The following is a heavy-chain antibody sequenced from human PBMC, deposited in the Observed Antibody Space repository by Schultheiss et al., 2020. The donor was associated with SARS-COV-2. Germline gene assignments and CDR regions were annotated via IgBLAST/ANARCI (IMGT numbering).Heavy chain of an antibody. V-gene: IGHV3-11*06. J-gene: IGHJ4*02. CDR1: GFTFSDYY. Sequence: GESLKISCAASGFTFSDYYMSWIRQAPGKGLEWVSSISSSSSYIYYADSVKGRFTISRDNAKNSLYLQMNSLRAEDTAVYYCARDGGEDSSGYYPPRGYFDYWGQGTLVTVSS. CDR3: ARDGGEDSSGYYPPRGYFDY. D-gene: IGHD3-22*01. CDR2: ISSSSSYI.